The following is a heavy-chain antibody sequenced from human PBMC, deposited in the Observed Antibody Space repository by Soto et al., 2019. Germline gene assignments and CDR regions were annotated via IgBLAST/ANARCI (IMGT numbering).Heavy chain of an antibody. Sequence: ASVKVSCTASGYTFTGYYMHWVRQAPGQGLEWMGWINPNSGGTNYAQKFQGRVTMTRDTSISTAYMELSRLRSDDTAVYYCAREVDCSGGSCYNWFDPWGQGTLVTVSS. J-gene: IGHJ5*02. CDR1: GYTFTGYY. D-gene: IGHD2-15*01. CDR3: AREVDCSGGSCYNWFDP. V-gene: IGHV1-2*02. CDR2: INPNSGGT.